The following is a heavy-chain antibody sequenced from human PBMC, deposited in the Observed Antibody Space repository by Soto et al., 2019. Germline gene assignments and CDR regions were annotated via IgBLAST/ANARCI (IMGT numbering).Heavy chain of an antibody. Sequence: GGSLRLSCAASGFTFSSYEMNWVRQAPGKGLEWVSYISSSGSTIYYADSVKGRFTTSRDNAKNSLYLQMNSLRAEDTAVYYCARNPREFSSGRRDYFDYWGQGTLVTVSS. CDR1: GFTFSSYE. CDR3: ARNPREFSSGRRDYFDY. D-gene: IGHD6-19*01. CDR2: ISSSGSTI. J-gene: IGHJ4*02. V-gene: IGHV3-48*03.